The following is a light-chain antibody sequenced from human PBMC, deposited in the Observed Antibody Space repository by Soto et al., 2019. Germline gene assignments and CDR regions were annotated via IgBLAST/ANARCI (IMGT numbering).Light chain of an antibody. J-gene: IGKJ1*01. Sequence: EIVLTQSPGTLSLSPGERATLSCRASQSVGRNYLAWYQQKPGQAPRLLIYDASSRATGIPDSFSGSGSRTDFTLTISRLEPEDFAVYYCHQYAASPLTFGQGTKVEIK. CDR3: HQYAASPLT. V-gene: IGKV3-20*01. CDR1: QSVGRNY. CDR2: DAS.